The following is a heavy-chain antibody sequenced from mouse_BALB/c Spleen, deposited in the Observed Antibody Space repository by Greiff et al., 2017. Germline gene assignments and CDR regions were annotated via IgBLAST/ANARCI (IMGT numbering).Heavy chain of an antibody. D-gene: IGHD1-1*01. J-gene: IGHJ4*01. V-gene: IGHV1-14*01. CDR1: GYTFTSYV. CDR3: ARTGTVVAEGAMDY. CDR2: INPYNDGT. Sequence: VQLQQSGPELVKPGASVKMSCKASGYTFTSYVMHWVKQKPGQGLEWIGYINPYNDGTKYNEKFKGKATLTSDKSSSTAYMELSSLTSEDSAVYYCARTGTVVAEGAMDYWGQGTSVTVSS.